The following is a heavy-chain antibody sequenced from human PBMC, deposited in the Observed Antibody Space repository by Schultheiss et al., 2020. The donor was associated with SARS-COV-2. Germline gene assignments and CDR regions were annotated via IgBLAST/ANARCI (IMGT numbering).Heavy chain of an antibody. Sequence: ASVKVSCKASGYTFTSYGISWVRQAPGQGLEWMGWISAYNGNTNYAQKLQGRVTMTTDTSTSTAYMELRSLRSDDTAVYYCARDRACSGGSCYSRGWFDPWGQGTLVTVSS. V-gene: IGHV1-18*04. J-gene: IGHJ5*02. CDR3: ARDRACSGGSCYSRGWFDP. CDR2: ISAYNGNT. CDR1: GYTFTSYG. D-gene: IGHD2-15*01.